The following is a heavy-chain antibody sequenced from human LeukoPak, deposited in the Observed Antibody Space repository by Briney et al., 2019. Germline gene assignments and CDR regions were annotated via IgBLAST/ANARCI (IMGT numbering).Heavy chain of an antibody. CDR3: ARTKQLVPNDAFDI. CDR1: GFTFSSYS. Sequence: SRGSLRLSCAASGFTFSSYSMNWVRQAPGKGLEWVSSISSSSSYIYYADSVKGRFTISRDNAKNSLYLQMNSLRAEDTAVYYCARTKQLVPNDAFDIWGQGTMVTVSS. D-gene: IGHD6-13*01. J-gene: IGHJ3*02. V-gene: IGHV3-21*01. CDR2: ISSSSSYI.